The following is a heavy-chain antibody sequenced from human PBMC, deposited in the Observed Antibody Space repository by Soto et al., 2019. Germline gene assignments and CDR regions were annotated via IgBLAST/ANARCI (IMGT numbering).Heavy chain of an antibody. CDR2: IVVGSGNT. Sequence: GASVKVSCKASGFTFTSSAVQWVRQARGQRLEWIGWIVVGSGNTNYAQKFQERVTITRDMSTSTAYMELSSPRSEDTAVYYCAADGGYDSSGYSSPLFDYWGQGTLVTVPQ. J-gene: IGHJ4*02. CDR1: GFTFTSSA. CDR3: AADGGYDSSGYSSPLFDY. V-gene: IGHV1-58*01. D-gene: IGHD3-22*01.